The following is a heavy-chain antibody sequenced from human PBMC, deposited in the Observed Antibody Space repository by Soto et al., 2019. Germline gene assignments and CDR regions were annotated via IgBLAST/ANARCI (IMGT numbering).Heavy chain of an antibody. D-gene: IGHD6-19*01. Sequence: GGSLRLSCAASGFTFSSCWMHWFRQVPGKGLVWVSRISSDGSTTNYADSVKGRFTISRDNAKSTLYLQMKDLRTEDTAVYYCASLYSSAWARDYWGQGTLVTVSS. J-gene: IGHJ4*02. CDR2: ISSDGSTT. V-gene: IGHV3-74*01. CDR3: ASLYSSAWARDY. CDR1: GFTFSSCW.